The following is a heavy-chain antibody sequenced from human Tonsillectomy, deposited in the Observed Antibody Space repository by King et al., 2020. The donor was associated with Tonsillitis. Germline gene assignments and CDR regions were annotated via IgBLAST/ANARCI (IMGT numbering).Heavy chain of an antibody. CDR2: ISSSGSTI. CDR1: GFTFSSYE. D-gene: IGHD2-2*01. CDR3: ARDNLQAVDCSSTSCYEGAFDI. Sequence: QLVQSGGGLVQPGGSLRLSCAASGFTFSSYEMNWVRQAPGKGLEWVSYISSSGSTIYYADSVKGRFTISRDNAKNSLYLQMNSLRAEDTAVYYCARDNLQAVDCSSTSCYEGAFDIWGQGTMVTVSS. J-gene: IGHJ3*02. V-gene: IGHV3-48*03.